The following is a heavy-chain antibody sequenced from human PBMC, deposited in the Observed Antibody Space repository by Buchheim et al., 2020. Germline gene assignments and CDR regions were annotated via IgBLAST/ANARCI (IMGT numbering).Heavy chain of an antibody. Sequence: EVQLVESGGGLVQPGGSLRLSCAASGFTFSSYAMSWVRQAPGKGLEWVTAISGSGGSTYYADSVKGRVTISRDTSKNTLVLQMNSLRAEDTAVYYCAKDLLLWFGEANYYYYGMDVWGQGTT. CDR1: GFTFSSYA. CDR3: AKDLLLWFGEANYYYYGMDV. J-gene: IGHJ6*02. CDR2: ISGSGGST. D-gene: IGHD3-10*01. V-gene: IGHV3-23*04.